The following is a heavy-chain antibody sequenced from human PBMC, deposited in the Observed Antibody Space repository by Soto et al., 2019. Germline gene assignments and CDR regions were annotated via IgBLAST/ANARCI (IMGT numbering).Heavy chain of an antibody. J-gene: IGHJ4*02. CDR3: ARGGYWSSTSCPLRPFDY. V-gene: IGHV3-21*01. CDR1: GFTFSTYI. D-gene: IGHD2-2*01. Sequence: EVQLVESGGGLVKPGGSLRLSCAASGFTFSTYIMNWVRQAPGKGLEWVSSISSSSTYIYYPDSVKGRFTISRGNAKNSLYLQMNSLRAEDTAVYYWARGGYWSSTSCPLRPFDYWGQGTLVTVSS. CDR2: ISSSSTYI.